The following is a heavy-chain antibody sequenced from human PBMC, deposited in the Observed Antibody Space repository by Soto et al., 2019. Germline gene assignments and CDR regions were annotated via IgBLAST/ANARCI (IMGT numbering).Heavy chain of an antibody. CDR2: ISYDGSNK. V-gene: IGHV3-30*18. CDR3: AKDPGLELPQYYFDY. J-gene: IGHJ4*02. D-gene: IGHD1-26*01. CDR1: GFTFSSYG. Sequence: PGGSLRLSCAASGFTFSSYGMHWVRQAPGKGLEWVAVISYDGSNKYYADSVKGRFTISRDNSKNTLYLQMNSLRAEDTAVYYCAKDPGLELPQYYFDYWGQGTLVTVSS.